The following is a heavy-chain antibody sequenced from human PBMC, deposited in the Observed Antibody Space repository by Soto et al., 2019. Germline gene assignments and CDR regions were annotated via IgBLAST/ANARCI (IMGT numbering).Heavy chain of an antibody. Sequence: QLQPQESGSGLVKPSQTLSLTCAVSGGSISSGGYSWSWIRQPPGKGLEWIGFIYHSGSTYYNPSLKSRVTISVDRSKNQFSLKLSSVTAADTAVYYCAVGVYGRLDFQHWGQGTLVTVSS. CDR1: GGSISSGGYS. CDR2: IYHSGST. CDR3: AVGVYGRLDFQH. V-gene: IGHV4-30-2*01. D-gene: IGHD3-16*01. J-gene: IGHJ1*01.